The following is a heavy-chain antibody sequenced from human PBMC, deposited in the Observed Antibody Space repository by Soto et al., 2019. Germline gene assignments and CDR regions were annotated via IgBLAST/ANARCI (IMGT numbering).Heavy chain of an antibody. V-gene: IGHV3-21*01. CDR1: GFAFMSYT. J-gene: IGHJ4*02. Sequence: GSLRLSCAASGFAFMSYTMNWVRQPPGKGLEWVSSMTSSGLYIYHADSVKGRFTISRDNAKNSLYLQMNSLRAEDTAVYYCARDRYASYDSSTGYTNDYWGRGTLVTVSS. D-gene: IGHD3-3*01. CDR2: MTSSGLYI. CDR3: ARDRYASYDSSTGYTNDY.